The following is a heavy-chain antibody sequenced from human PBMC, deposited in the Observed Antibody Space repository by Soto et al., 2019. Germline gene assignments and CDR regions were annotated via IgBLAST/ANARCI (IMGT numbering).Heavy chain of an antibody. D-gene: IGHD6-6*01. CDR1: GFTFSSYA. CDR2: ISYDGSNT. Sequence: HPGGSLRLSCAASGFTFSSYAMHWVRQAPGKGLEWVAVISYDGSNTYYADSVKGRFTISRDNSKNTVYLQMNSLRGEDTAVYYCESDFRHLSNMDLWGQGTTVTVSS. CDR3: ESDFRHLSNMDL. J-gene: IGHJ6*02. V-gene: IGHV3-30*03.